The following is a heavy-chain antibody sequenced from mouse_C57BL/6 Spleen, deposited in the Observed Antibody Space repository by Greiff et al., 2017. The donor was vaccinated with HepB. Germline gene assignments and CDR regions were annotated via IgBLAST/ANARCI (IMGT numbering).Heavy chain of an antibody. CDR1: GFSLTSYG. CDR2: IWSGGST. D-gene: IGHD4-1*01. CDR3: ARGLGVFDY. J-gene: IGHJ2*01. Sequence: VQVVESGPGLVQPSQSLSITCTVSGFSLTSYGVHWVRQSPGKGLEWLGVIWSGGSTDYNAAFISRLSISKDNSKSQVFFKMNSLQADDTAIYYCARGLGVFDYWGQGTTLTVSS. V-gene: IGHV2-2*01.